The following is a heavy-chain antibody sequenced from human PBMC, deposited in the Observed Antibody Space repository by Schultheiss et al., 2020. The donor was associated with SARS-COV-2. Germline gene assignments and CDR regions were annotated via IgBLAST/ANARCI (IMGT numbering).Heavy chain of an antibody. CDR2: TYYRSKWYN. D-gene: IGHD3-22*01. Sequence: TLSLTCAISGDSISSNSAAWNWIRQSPSRGLEWLGRTYYRSKWYNDYAVSVKSRITINPNTSKNQFSLQLNSVTPEDTAVYYCARAHYYDSSGYNYYYGMDVWGQGTTVTVSS. V-gene: IGHV6-1*01. CDR3: ARAHYYDSSGYNYYYGMDV. J-gene: IGHJ6*02. CDR1: GDSISSNSAA.